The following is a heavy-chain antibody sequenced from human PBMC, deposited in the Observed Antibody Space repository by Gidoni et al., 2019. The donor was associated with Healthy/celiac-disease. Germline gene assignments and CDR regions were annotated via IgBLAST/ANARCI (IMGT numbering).Heavy chain of an antibody. Sequence: EVQLLVSGGGLVQPGGSLRLPCAASGFTFGNYAMSWVRQAPGKGLEWVSSISGSGGSTYYADSVKGRFTISRDNSKNTLYLQMNSLRAEDTAVYYCAKADWDAAMAHFDSWAQGTLLTVSS. CDR2: ISGSGGST. J-gene: IGHJ4*02. CDR3: AKADWDAAMAHFDS. D-gene: IGHD5-18*01. CDR1: GFTFGNYA. V-gene: IGHV3-23*01.